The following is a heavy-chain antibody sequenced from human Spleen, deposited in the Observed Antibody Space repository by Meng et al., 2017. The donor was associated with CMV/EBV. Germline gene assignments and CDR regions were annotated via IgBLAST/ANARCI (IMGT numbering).Heavy chain of an antibody. CDR2: INSDGNIT. CDR1: GFTFSSYW. D-gene: IGHD3-3*01. J-gene: IGHJ4*02. Sequence: GESLKISCAASGFTFSSYWMHWVRQAPGKGLVWVSRINSDGNITNYADSVKGRFTISRDNAKNRLYLQMNSLRAEDTAVYYCASHDFWSGNRDYWGQGALVTVSS. CDR3: ASHDFWSGNRDY. V-gene: IGHV3-74*01.